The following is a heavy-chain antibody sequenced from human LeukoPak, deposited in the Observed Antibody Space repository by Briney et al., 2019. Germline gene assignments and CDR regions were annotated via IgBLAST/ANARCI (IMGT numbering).Heavy chain of an antibody. CDR1: GYSISSGYY. J-gene: IGHJ4*02. D-gene: IGHD5-12*01. CDR2: IYHSGST. Sequence: SETLSLTCIVSGYSISSGYYWGWIRQPPGKGLEWIGSIYHSGSTYYNPSLKSRVTISVDTSKNQFSLKLSSVTAADTAVHYCARGVGSLVATNPYYFDYWGQGTLVTVSS. CDR3: ARGVGSLVATNPYYFDY. V-gene: IGHV4-38-2*02.